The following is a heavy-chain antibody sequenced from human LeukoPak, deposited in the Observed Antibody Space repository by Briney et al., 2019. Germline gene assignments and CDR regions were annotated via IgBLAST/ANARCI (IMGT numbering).Heavy chain of an antibody. D-gene: IGHD3-3*02. V-gene: IGHV4-30-2*01. CDR2: VYHSGST. Sequence: TLPLTCAVSGGSISSGGYSWSWVRQPPGKGLEWIGEVYHSGSTNYTPSLKSRVTISVDKSKNQFSLKLSSVTAADTAVYYCARDRYISNWFFDHWGQGTPVTVSS. CDR3: ARDRYISNWFFDH. J-gene: IGHJ4*02. CDR1: GGSISSGGYS.